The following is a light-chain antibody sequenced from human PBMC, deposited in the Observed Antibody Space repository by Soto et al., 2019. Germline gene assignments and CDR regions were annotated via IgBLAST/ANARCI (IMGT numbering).Light chain of an antibody. CDR3: QQYHVYPLT. V-gene: IGKV1-16*02. CDR1: HDIGNK. J-gene: IGKJ4*01. CDR2: GAS. Sequence: DIQMTQSPSSLSASVGDRVIITCRASHDIGNKIAWFQQKPGKGPKSLIYGASILQSAVPSKFSGSRSATDFTLTITSLQPEDFATYYCQQYHVYPLTFGGGTKLEIK.